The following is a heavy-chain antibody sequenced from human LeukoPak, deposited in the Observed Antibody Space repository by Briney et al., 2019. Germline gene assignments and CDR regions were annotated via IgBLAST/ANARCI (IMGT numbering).Heavy chain of an antibody. Sequence: GGSLRLSCATSGFTFSDYSMTWVRQAPGKGLEWVSSITSTSSHINYADSVRGRFAISRDNAKNALFLQMTSLTDEDTALYYCARARLGYYDEYFDPWGQGTQVTVSS. CDR1: GFTFSDYS. V-gene: IGHV3-21*01. CDR2: ITSTSSHI. J-gene: IGHJ5*02. D-gene: IGHD3-16*01. CDR3: ARARLGYYDEYFDP.